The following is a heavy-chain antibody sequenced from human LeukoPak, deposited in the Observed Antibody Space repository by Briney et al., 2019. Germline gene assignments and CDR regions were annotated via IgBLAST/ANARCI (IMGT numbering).Heavy chain of an antibody. CDR2: INPSGGST. CDR3: ARDPYRYSNYVTNYMDV. V-gene: IGHV1-46*01. D-gene: IGHD4-11*01. Sequence: ASVKVSCKASGYTFTSYYMHWVRQAPGQGLEWMGIINPSGGSTSYAQKFQGRVTMTRDTSTSTVYMELSSLRSEDTAVYYCARDPYRYSNYVTNYMDVWGKGTTVTVSS. J-gene: IGHJ6*03. CDR1: GYTFTSYY.